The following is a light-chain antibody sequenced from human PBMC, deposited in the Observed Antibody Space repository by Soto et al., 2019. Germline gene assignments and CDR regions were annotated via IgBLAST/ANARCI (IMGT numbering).Light chain of an antibody. J-gene: IGLJ3*02. CDR1: SSDVGAYDY. CDR3: SSYTTDTPWV. V-gene: IGLV2-14*01. CDR2: EVS. Sequence: QSVLTRPASVSGSPGQSITISCTGTSSDVGAYDYVSWYQQHPGTAPKLIISEVSNRPSGVSDRFSGSKSANTASLTISGLQAEDEADYYCSSYTTDTPWVFGGGTKLTVL.